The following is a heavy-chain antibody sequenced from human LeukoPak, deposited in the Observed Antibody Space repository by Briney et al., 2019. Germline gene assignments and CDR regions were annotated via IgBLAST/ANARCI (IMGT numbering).Heavy chain of an antibody. CDR2: FDPEDGET. Sequence: ASVKVSCKVSGYTLTELSMHWVRQAPGKGLEWMGGFDPEDGETIYAQKFQGRVTMTEDTSTDTAYMELSSLRSEDTAVYYCATVNPLMGWELLTYWGQGTLVTVSS. J-gene: IGHJ4*02. V-gene: IGHV1-24*01. D-gene: IGHD1-26*01. CDR1: GYTLTELS. CDR3: ATVNPLMGWELLTY.